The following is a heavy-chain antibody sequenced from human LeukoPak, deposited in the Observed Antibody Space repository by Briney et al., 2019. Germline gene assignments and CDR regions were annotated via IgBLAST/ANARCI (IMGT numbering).Heavy chain of an antibody. J-gene: IGHJ5*02. Sequence: PGRSLRLSCAASGFTFSSYGMHWVRQAPGKGLEWVSSISSSYHYMYYTDSVRGRFTISRDNAKKSLYLQMNSLRVEDTAVYYCAREMGINWFDPWGQGTLVTVSS. CDR3: AREMGINWFDP. CDR1: GFTFSSYG. D-gene: IGHD7-27*01. V-gene: IGHV3-21*01. CDR2: ISSSYHYM.